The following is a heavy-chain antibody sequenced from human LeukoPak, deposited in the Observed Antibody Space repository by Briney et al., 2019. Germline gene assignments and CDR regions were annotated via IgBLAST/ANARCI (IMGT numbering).Heavy chain of an antibody. V-gene: IGHV3-64D*06. CDR1: GFTFSTYA. CDR2: VSSNGDST. Sequence: GESLRLSCSVSGFTFSTYAMHWVRQAPGKRLEYVSGVSSNGDSTYYADSVKGRFTISRDNSKNTLYLQMSSLRAEDTAVYYCVRGISNWPLYYAMDVWGQGTTVTV. J-gene: IGHJ6*02. D-gene: IGHD4-11*01. CDR3: VRGISNWPLYYAMDV.